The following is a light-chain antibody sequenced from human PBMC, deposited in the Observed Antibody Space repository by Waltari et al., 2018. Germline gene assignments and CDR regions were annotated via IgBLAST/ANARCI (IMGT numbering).Light chain of an antibody. J-gene: IGLJ3*02. Sequence: QSVLTQPPSVSGAPGQKVTISCTGSGPNTGAGYDVHWYQQLPRAAPKLLIYGSTSRPLGVPDRFFGSTSGTSASLAITGLQAEDEGDYYCQSYDTSLSVVFGGGTKLTVL. V-gene: IGLV1-40*01. CDR2: GST. CDR1: GPNTGAGYD. CDR3: QSYDTSLSVV.